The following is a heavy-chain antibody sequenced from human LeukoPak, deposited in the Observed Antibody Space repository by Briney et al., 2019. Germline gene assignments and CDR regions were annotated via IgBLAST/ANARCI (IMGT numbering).Heavy chain of an antibody. J-gene: IGHJ5*02. CDR1: GGSISSYY. Sequence: SETLSLTCTVSGGSISSYYWSWIRQPPGKGLEWIGYIYYSGSTNYNPSLKSRVTISVDTSKNHFSLKLSSVTAADTAVYYCARDGDYYDSSGYYYPNWFDPWGQGTLVTVSS. CDR3: ARDGDYYDSSGYYYPNWFDP. CDR2: IYYSGST. D-gene: IGHD3-22*01. V-gene: IGHV4-59*01.